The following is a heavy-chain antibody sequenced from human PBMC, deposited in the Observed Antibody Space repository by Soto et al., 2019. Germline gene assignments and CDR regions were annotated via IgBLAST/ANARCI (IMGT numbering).Heavy chain of an antibody. D-gene: IGHD6-6*01. J-gene: IGHJ5*02. CDR2: MNPNSGNT. Sequence: GASVKVSCKASGYTFTSYDINWVRQATGQGLEWMGWMNPNSGNTGYAQKFQGRVTMTRNTSISTAYMELSSLRSEDTAVYYCARPPGGSSSFRRGNWFDPWGQGTLVTVSS. V-gene: IGHV1-8*01. CDR1: GYTFTSYD. CDR3: ARPPGGSSSFRRGNWFDP.